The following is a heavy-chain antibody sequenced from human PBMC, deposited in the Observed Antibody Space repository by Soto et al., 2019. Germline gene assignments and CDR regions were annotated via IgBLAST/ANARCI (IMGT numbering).Heavy chain of an antibody. J-gene: IGHJ6*02. D-gene: IGHD1-26*01. CDR2: ISSSSSYI. V-gene: IGHV3-21*01. CDR1: GFTFSSYS. CDR3: ARDPMSGSYPGLSYYYYGMDV. Sequence: GGSLRLSCAASGFTFSSYSMNWVRQAPGKGLEWVSSISSSSSYIYYADSVKGRLTISRDNAKNSLYLQMNSLRAEDTAVYYCARDPMSGSYPGLSYYYYGMDVWGQGTTVTVSS.